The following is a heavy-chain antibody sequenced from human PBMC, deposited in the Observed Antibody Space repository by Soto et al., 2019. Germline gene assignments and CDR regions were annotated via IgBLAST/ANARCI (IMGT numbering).Heavy chain of an antibody. CDR2: IYPGDSDT. D-gene: IGHD2-21*01. CDR3: ARRAGGDWDGLGAFDI. J-gene: IGHJ3*02. CDR1: GYSFTSYW. Sequence: EVQLVQSGAEVKKPGESLKISCKGSGYSFTSYWIGWVRQMPGKGLEWMGIIYPGDSDTRYSPSFQGQVTISADKSISTGYLQWSSLKASDTAMYYCARRAGGDWDGLGAFDIWGQGTMVTVSS. V-gene: IGHV5-51*03.